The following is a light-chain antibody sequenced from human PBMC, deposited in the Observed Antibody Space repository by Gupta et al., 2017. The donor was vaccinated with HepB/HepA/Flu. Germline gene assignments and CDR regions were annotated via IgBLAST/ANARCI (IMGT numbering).Light chain of an antibody. CDR3: GTWDSSLSDVV. V-gene: IGLV1-51*02. J-gene: IGLJ3*02. Sequence: QSVLTQPPSVSAAPGPKVTISCSGSSPNIGINSVSWYQQFPGTAPKLLIYENYNRPSGIPDRFSGSKSGSSATLGITGLQTGDEADYYCGTWDSSLSDVVFGGGTKLTVL. CDR1: SPNIGINS. CDR2: ENY.